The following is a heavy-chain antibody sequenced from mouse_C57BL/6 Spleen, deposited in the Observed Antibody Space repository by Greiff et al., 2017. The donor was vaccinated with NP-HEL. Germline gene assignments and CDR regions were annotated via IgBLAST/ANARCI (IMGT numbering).Heavy chain of an antibody. V-gene: IGHV1-19*01. D-gene: IGHD2-4*01. CDR3: ARRKDYDHAMDY. Sequence: EVQLQQSGPVLVKPGASVKMSCKASGYTFTDYYMNWVKQSHGKSLEWIGVINPYNGGTSYNQKFKGKATLTVDKSSSTAYMELNSLTSEDSAVYYCARRKDYDHAMDYWGQGTSVTVSS. CDR2: INPYNGGT. CDR1: GYTFTDYY. J-gene: IGHJ4*01.